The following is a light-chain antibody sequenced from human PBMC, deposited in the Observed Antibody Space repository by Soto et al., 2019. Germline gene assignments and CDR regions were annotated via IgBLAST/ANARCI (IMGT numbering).Light chain of an antibody. CDR3: NSYTTSSTRV. J-gene: IGLJ1*01. CDR2: DVS. CDR1: SSDVGGYTS. Sequence: QSVLTQPASVSGSPGQSITISCTGTSSDVGGYTSASWYQQHPGKAPKLMIYDVSNRPSGVSDRFSGSKSGNTASLTISGLQAEDEADYYCNSYTTSSTRVFGTGTKLTVL. V-gene: IGLV2-14*03.